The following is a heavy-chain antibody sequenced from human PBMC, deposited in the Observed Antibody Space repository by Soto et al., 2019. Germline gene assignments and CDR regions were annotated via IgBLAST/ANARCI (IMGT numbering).Heavy chain of an antibody. Sequence: EVQLVESGGGLAQPGGSLRLSCAASGFTFSTYDMHWVRQARGKGLEWVAGFGSGGDSYYPGSVRGRFTISRENAKNSLSLQMNALRAEDTAVYYCARGGDGNDHRFFDLWGRGTLVTVSS. V-gene: IGHV3-13*01. D-gene: IGHD1-1*01. J-gene: IGHJ2*01. CDR2: FGSGGDS. CDR1: GFTFSTYD. CDR3: ARGGDGNDHRFFDL.